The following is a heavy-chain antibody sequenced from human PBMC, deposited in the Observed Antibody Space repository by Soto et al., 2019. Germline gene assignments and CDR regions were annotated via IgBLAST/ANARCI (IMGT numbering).Heavy chain of an antibody. CDR1: GGSIGSSSYY. V-gene: IGHV4-39*01. CDR2: IYYSGST. D-gene: IGHD3-22*01. Sequence: PSETLSLTCTVSGGSIGSSSYYWGWIRQPPGKGLEWIGSIYYSGSTYYNPSLKSRVTISVDTSKNQFSLKLSSVTAADTAVYYCARLFSSGYWPFDYWGQGTLVT. CDR3: ARLFSSGYWPFDY. J-gene: IGHJ4*02.